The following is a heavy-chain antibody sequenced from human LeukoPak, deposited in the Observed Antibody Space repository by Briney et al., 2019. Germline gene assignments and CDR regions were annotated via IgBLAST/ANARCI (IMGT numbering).Heavy chain of an antibody. CDR3: ARGGDGYPTPHFDY. D-gene: IGHD5-24*01. CDR1: GDSISSDY. Sequence: SETLSLTCNVSGDSISSDYWSWIRQPPGKGLEWIGHIYYSGSTNYNPSLKSRVTISVDTSKNQFSLKLSSVTAADTAVYYCARGGDGYPTPHFDYWGQGTLVTVSS. CDR2: IYYSGST. J-gene: IGHJ4*02. V-gene: IGHV4-59*01.